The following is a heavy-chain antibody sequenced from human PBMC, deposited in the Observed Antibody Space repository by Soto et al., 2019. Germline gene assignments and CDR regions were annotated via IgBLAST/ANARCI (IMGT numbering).Heavy chain of an antibody. V-gene: IGHV3-15*07. CDR3: TRGKSGAFHN. J-gene: IGHJ3*02. Sequence: VQLVESGGALIKPGGSLRLSCATSVFIFNDECMNWVCQAPGRGLEWDGRIKNKAKGGKRDYAAPVEGRFAISRDDSKSTVYVQMNNLKREDTAVYHCTRGKSGAFHNWGQGKLVTVSS. CDR2: IKNKAKGGKR. CDR1: VFIFNDEC.